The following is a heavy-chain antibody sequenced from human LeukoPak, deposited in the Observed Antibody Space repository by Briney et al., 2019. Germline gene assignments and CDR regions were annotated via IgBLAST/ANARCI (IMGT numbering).Heavy chain of an antibody. Sequence: SETLSLTCSVSGASITTHYWSWIRQSPGEGLEWIGYADYTRSTKYNPSLKSRVTVSLDTSNNQFSLKLDSVTAADTAVYYCAGGYSSDWYFNCWGQGTLVTVSS. V-gene: IGHV4-59*11. D-gene: IGHD6-19*01. CDR2: ADYTRST. J-gene: IGHJ4*02. CDR3: AGGYSSDWYFNC. CDR1: GASITTHY.